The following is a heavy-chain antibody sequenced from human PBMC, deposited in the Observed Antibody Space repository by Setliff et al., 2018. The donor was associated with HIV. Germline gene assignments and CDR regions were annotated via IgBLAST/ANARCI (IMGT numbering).Heavy chain of an antibody. D-gene: IGHD3-3*01. CDR3: TRGASFDFWSGFESAFDY. CDR2: INRGAGST. Sequence: ASVKVSGKSSGLTFTSYDMNWVRQVPGQGLEWMGIINRGAGSTSYARKFQGRVNLARDTFTSTVCMEVSSLRSEDTAVYFCTRGASFDFWSGFESAFDYWGQGTLVTVSS. V-gene: IGHV1-46*01. CDR1: GLTFTSYD. J-gene: IGHJ4*02.